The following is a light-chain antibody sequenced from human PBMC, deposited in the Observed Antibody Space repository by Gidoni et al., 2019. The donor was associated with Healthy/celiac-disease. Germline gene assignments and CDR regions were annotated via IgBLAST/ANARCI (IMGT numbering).Light chain of an antibody. Sequence: DIQMTQSPSSLSASVGDRVTITCRASQSISSYLNWYQQKPGKAPKLLIYASSSLQSGVPSRFSGSGSGTDFTLTISSLQPEDFATYYWQQSYSTRTFXXXTKVEIK. CDR2: ASS. J-gene: IGKJ1*01. CDR3: QQSYSTRT. CDR1: QSISSY. V-gene: IGKV1-39*01.